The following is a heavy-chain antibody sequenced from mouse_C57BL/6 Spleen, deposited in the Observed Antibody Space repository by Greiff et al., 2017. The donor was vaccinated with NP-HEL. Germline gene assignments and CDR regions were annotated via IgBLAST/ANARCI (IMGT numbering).Heavy chain of an antibody. CDR3: ARREGGSSLYYAMDY. D-gene: IGHD1-1*01. CDR1: GYTFTSYG. V-gene: IGHV1-81*01. CDR2: IYPRSGNT. J-gene: IGHJ4*01. Sequence: QVQLKQSGAELARPGASVKLSCKASGYTFTSYGISWVKQRTGQGLEWIGEIYPRSGNTYYNEKFKGKATLTADKSSSTAYMELRSLTSEDSAVYFCARREGGSSLYYAMDYWGQGTSVTVSS.